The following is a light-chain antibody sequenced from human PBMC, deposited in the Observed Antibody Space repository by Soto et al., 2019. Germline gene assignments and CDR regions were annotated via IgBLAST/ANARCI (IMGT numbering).Light chain of an antibody. CDR2: GVS. Sequence: EIVLTQSPGTLSLSPGERATLSCRASQSISSNYLAWYQQKPGQAPRLLIYGVSSRATGIPDRFSGSGSGTDFTLTISRLEPEDFAMYSCQQYGSSPRTFGQGTKVDIK. J-gene: IGKJ1*01. V-gene: IGKV3-20*01. CDR1: QSISSNY. CDR3: QQYGSSPRT.